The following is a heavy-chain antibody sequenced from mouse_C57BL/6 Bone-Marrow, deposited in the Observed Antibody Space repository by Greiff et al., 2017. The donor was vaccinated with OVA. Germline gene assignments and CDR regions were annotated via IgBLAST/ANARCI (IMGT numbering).Heavy chain of an antibody. V-gene: IGHV1-59*01. CDR1: GYTFTSYW. CDR2: IDPSDSYT. J-gene: IGHJ1*03. CDR3: ARLRYFDV. Sequence: QVQLKQPGAELVRPGTSVKLSCKASGYTFTSYWMHWVKQRPGQGLEWIGVIDPSDSYTNYNQKFKGKATLTVDTSSSTAYMQLSSLTSEDSAVYYCARLRYFDVWGTGTTVTVSS.